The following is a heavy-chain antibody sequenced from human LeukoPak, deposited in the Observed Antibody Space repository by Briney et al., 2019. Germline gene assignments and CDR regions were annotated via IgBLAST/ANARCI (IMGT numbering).Heavy chain of an antibody. D-gene: IGHD7-27*01. CDR2: IYYSGST. Sequence: PSETLSLTCAVSGGSISSTTSYWGWIRQPPGKGLEWIGRIYYSGSTFYNPSLKSRVTISVDTSKNQFSLQLNSVTPEDTAVYYCARWRHITGEIYNTFDIWGQGTLVTVSS. J-gene: IGHJ3*02. CDR3: ARWRHITGEIYNTFDI. CDR1: GGSISSTTSY. V-gene: IGHV4-39*01.